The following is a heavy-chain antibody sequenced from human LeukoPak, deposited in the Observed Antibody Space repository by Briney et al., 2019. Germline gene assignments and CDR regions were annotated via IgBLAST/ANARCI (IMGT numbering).Heavy chain of an antibody. J-gene: IGHJ4*02. CDR1: GFTFSNSA. V-gene: IGHV3-23*01. CDR3: AKLSSSWYYFDF. D-gene: IGHD6-13*01. CDR2: FSGSGAGT. Sequence: PGGSLRLSCAASGFTFSNSAMSWVRQAPGKGLEWVSSFSGSGAGTYYADSVKGRFTISRDKSKSTLYLQMNSLRAEDTAVYYCAKLSSSWYYFDFWGQGTLVTVSS.